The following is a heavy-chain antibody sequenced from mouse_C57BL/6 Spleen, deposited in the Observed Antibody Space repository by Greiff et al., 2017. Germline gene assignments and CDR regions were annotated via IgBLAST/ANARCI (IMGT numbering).Heavy chain of an antibody. D-gene: IGHD3-2*02. J-gene: IGHJ2*01. CDR2: INPGSGGT. Sequence: QVQLQQSGAELVRPGTSVKVSCKASGYAFTNYLIEWVKQRPGQGLEWIGVINPGSGGTNYNEKFKGKATLTADKSSSTAYMQLSSLTSEDSAVYFCARSGSSGGVDYWGQGTTLTVSS. V-gene: IGHV1-54*01. CDR1: GYAFTNYL. CDR3: ARSGSSGGVDY.